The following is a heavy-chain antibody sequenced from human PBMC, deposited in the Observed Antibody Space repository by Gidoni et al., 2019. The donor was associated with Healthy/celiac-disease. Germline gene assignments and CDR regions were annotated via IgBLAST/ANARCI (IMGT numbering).Heavy chain of an antibody. CDR2: IYYSGST. Sequence: QVQLQESGPGLVKPSETLSLTCTVSGGSISSYYWSWIRQPPGKGLEWIGYIYYSGSTNYNPSLKSRVTISVDTSKNQFSLKLSSVTAADTAVYYCARADYYGSGSFWHWGQGTLVTVSS. CDR3: ARADYYGSGSFWH. V-gene: IGHV4-59*01. J-gene: IGHJ1*01. CDR1: GGSISSYY. D-gene: IGHD3-10*01.